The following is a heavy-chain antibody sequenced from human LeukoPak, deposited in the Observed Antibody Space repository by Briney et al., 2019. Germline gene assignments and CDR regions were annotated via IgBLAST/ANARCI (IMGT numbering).Heavy chain of an antibody. CDR3: ARQDTAMVLQSYYFDY. Sequence: MTSETLSLTCTVSGGSISSYYWSWIRQPPGKGLEWIGYIYYSGSTNYNPSLKSRVTISVDTSKNQFSLKLSSVTAADTAVYYCARQDTAMVLQSYYFDYWGQGTLVTVSS. CDR2: IYYSGST. V-gene: IGHV4-59*01. J-gene: IGHJ4*02. D-gene: IGHD5-18*01. CDR1: GGSISSYY.